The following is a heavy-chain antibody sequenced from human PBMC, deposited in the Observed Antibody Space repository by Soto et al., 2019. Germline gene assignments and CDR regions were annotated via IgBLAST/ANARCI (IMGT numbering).Heavy chain of an antibody. D-gene: IGHD4-17*01. CDR2: IYYTGST. CDR3: ARGGSYGDFFDS. Sequence: SETLSLTCTVSGGSMSCNYWTWIRQSPGKGLEWIGYIYYTGSTKYNPSLKSRVTISLDTSKNQFSLRLTSVTSADTAVYYCARGGSYGDFFDSWGQGAQVTVSS. V-gene: IGHV4-59*01. CDR1: GGSMSCNY. J-gene: IGHJ4*02.